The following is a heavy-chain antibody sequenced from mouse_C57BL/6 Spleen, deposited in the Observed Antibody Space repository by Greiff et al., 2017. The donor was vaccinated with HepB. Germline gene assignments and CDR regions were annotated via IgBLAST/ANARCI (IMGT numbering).Heavy chain of an antibody. CDR1: GYTFTSYW. CDR3: ARSKTLTGTRFAY. V-gene: IGHV1-53*01. Sequence: QVQLKQSGTELVKPGASVKLSCKASGYTFTSYWMHWVKQRPGQGLEWIGNINPSNGGTNYNEKFKSKATLTVDKSSSTAYMQLSSLTSEDSAVYSCARSKTLTGTRFAYWGQGTLVTVSA. J-gene: IGHJ3*01. D-gene: IGHD4-1*01. CDR2: INPSNGGT.